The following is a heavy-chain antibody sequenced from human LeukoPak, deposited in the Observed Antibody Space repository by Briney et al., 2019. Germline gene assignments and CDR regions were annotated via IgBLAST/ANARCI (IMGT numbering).Heavy chain of an antibody. D-gene: IGHD3-22*01. V-gene: IGHV5-51*01. CDR2: IYPGDSDT. CDR1: GYPFTSYW. J-gene: IGHJ5*02. Sequence: GESLKISCKGSGYPFTSYWIGWVRQMPGKGLEWMGIIYPGDSDTRYSPSFQGQVTISADKSISTAYLQWSSLKASDTAMYYCARKLYDSSGYNNWFDPWRQGTLVTVSS. CDR3: ARKLYDSSGYNNWFDP.